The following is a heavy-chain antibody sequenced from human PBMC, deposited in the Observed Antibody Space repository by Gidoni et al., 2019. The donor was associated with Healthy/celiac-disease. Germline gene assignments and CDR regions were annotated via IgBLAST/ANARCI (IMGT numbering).Heavy chain of an antibody. D-gene: IGHD2-2*01. CDR1: GFPFSSYW. Sequence: EVQLVESGVGLVQPGGSLRLSCAASGFPFSSYWMGWVRQAPGKGLEWVANIKQDGSEKYYVDSVKGRCTISRDNAKNSLYLQMNSLRAEDTAVYYCARGYCSSTSCYLDAFDIWGQGTMVTVSS. CDR3: ARGYCSSTSCYLDAFDI. J-gene: IGHJ3*02. V-gene: IGHV3-7*01. CDR2: IKQDGSEK.